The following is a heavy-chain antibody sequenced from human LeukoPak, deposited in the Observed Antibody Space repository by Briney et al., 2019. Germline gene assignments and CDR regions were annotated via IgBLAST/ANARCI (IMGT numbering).Heavy chain of an antibody. CDR1: GYTFTSYA. CDR3: ARDGDLRYFDWLSKNPYYYYYMDV. Sequence: ASVKVSCKASGYTFTSYAMNWVRQAPGQGLEWMGWINTNTGNPTYAQGFTGRFVFSLDTSVSTAYLQISSLKAEDTAVYYCARDGDLRYFDWLSKNPYYYYYMDVWGKGTTVTVSS. V-gene: IGHV7-4-1*02. CDR2: INTNTGNP. J-gene: IGHJ6*03. D-gene: IGHD3-9*01.